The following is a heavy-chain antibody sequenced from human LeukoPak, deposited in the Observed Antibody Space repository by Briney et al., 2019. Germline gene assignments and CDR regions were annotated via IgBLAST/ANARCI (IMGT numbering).Heavy chain of an antibody. CDR1: GFTFSSYE. V-gene: IGHV3-48*03. J-gene: IGHJ3*02. CDR2: ISSSGSTI. CDR3: ARNGDYWGYDAFDI. D-gene: IGHD4-17*01. Sequence: PGGSLRLSCAASGFTFSSYEMNWVRQAPGKGLEWVSYISSSGSTIYYADSVKGRFTISRDNAKNSLYLQMNSLRAEDTAVYYCARNGDYWGYDAFDIWGQGTVVTVSS.